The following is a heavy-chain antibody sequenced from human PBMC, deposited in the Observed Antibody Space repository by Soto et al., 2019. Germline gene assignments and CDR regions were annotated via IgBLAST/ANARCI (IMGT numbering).Heavy chain of an antibody. V-gene: IGHV1-24*01. CDR2: FDPEDGET. CDR3: ATDPSSRFLEWLFI. CDR1: GYTLTELS. Sequence: ASVKVSCKVSGYTLTELSMHWVRQAPGKGLEWMGGFDPEDGETIYAQKFQGRVTMTEDTSTDTAYMELSSLRSEDTAVYYCATDPSSRFLEWLFIWGQGTLVTVSS. J-gene: IGHJ4*02. D-gene: IGHD3-3*01.